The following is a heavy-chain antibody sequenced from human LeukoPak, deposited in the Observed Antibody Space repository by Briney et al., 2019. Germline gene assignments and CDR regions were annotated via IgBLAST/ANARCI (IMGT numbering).Heavy chain of an antibody. CDR3: ARPGGSKKAFDI. D-gene: IGHD3-10*01. V-gene: IGHV1-2*02. Sequence: ASVKVSCKASGYTFTGYYMHWVRQAPGQGLEWMGWINPNSGGTNYAQKFQGRVTMTRDTSISTAYMELSRQRSDDTAVYYCARPGGSKKAFDIWGQGTMVTVSS. J-gene: IGHJ3*02. CDR2: INPNSGGT. CDR1: GYTFTGYY.